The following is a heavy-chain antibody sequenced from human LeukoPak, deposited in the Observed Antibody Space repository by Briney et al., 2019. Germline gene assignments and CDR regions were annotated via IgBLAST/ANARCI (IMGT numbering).Heavy chain of an antibody. Sequence: GGSLRLSCAASGFTFSSYSMNWVRQAPGKGLEWVSSISSSSSYIYYADSVKGRFTISRDNAKNSLYLQMNSLRAEDTAVYYCARDGLPSSSLESFQHWGQGTLVTVSS. J-gene: IGHJ1*01. CDR1: GFTFSSYS. V-gene: IGHV3-21*01. CDR3: ARDGLPSSSLESFQH. D-gene: IGHD6-13*01. CDR2: ISSSSSYI.